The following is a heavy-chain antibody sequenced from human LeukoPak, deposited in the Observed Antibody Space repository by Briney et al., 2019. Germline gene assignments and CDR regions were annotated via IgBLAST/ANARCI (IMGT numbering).Heavy chain of an antibody. J-gene: IGHJ4*02. Sequence: GESLKISCKGSGYSFTSYWIGWVRQMPGKGLEWMGIIYPGDSDVKYSPSFQGQVIISADKSISSVYLQWSGLKASDTAIYYCARYTSNHNDYWGQGTLVTVSS. CDR3: ARYTSNHNDY. CDR1: GYSFTSYW. D-gene: IGHD2-2*01. CDR2: IYPGDSDV. V-gene: IGHV5-51*01.